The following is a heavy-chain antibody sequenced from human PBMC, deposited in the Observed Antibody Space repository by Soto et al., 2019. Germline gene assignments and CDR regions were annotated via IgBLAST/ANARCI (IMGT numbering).Heavy chain of an antibody. CDR1: GFTFDDYA. CDR2: ISGQSGSI. D-gene: IGHD6-19*01. J-gene: IGHJ4*02. Sequence: EVQLGESGGGLVQPGRSLRLSCAASGFTFDDYAMHWVRQAPGKGLEWVSVISGQSGSIGYADSVKGRFPNSTDNAKHPLFRPMNSLKAEYQAFYYCAKHKIGAAVVWEAGRGFAYWGQGTLVTVSS. CDR3: AKHKIGAAVVWEAGRGFAY. V-gene: IGHV3-9*01.